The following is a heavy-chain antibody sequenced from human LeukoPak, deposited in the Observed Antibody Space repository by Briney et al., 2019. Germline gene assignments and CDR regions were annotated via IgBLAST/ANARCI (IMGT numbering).Heavy chain of an antibody. CDR2: ISYDGSNK. CDR1: GFTFSSYG. CDR3: ARDLGRSSWYNYYYGMDV. J-gene: IGHJ6*02. Sequence: GGSLRLSCAASGFTFSSYGMHWVRQAPGKGLEWVAVISYDGSNKYYADSVKGRFTISRDNSKNTLYLQMNSLRAEDTAVYYCARDLGRSSWYNYYYGMDVWGQGTTVTVSS. D-gene: IGHD6-13*01. V-gene: IGHV3-30*03.